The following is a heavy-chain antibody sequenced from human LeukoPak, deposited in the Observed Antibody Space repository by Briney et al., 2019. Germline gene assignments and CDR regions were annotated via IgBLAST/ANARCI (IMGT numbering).Heavy chain of an antibody. V-gene: IGHV3-21*01. J-gene: IGHJ4*02. Sequence: GGSLRLSCAASGFTFSSYWMHWVRQAPGKGLEWVSSISSSSSYIYYADSVKGRFTISRDNAKNSLYLQMNSLRAEDTAVYYCAMEGDSGYDYISDYWGQGTLVTVSS. D-gene: IGHD5-12*01. CDR3: AMEGDSGYDYISDY. CDR1: GFTFSSYW. CDR2: ISSSSSYI.